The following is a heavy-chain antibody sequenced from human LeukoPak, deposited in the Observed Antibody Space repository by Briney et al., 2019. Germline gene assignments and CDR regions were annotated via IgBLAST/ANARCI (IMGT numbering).Heavy chain of an antibody. J-gene: IGHJ4*02. CDR3: ALYYYDSSGYYGTRAPFDY. V-gene: IGHV3-23*01. D-gene: IGHD3-22*01. Sequence: PGGSLRLSCAASGFTFSSYAMSWVRQAPGKGLEWVSAISGSGGSTYYADSVKGRFTISRDNSKNTLYLQMNSLRAEDTAVYYCALYYYDSSGYYGTRAPFDYWGQGTLVTVSS. CDR2: ISGSGGST. CDR1: GFTFSSYA.